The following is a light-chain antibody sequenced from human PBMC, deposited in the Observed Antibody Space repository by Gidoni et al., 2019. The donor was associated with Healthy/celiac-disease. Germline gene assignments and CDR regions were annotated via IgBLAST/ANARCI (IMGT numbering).Light chain of an antibody. CDR1: QSVSRY. J-gene: IGKJ2*03. Sequence: EIVLTQSPATLSLSPGERATLSCRASQSVSRYLAWYQQKPGQAPRLLIYDASNRATGIPARFSGSGSGTDFTLTISSLEPEDFEVDYCQQRSNWTPNSFGQGTKLEIK. CDR2: DAS. V-gene: IGKV3-11*01. CDR3: QQRSNWTPNS.